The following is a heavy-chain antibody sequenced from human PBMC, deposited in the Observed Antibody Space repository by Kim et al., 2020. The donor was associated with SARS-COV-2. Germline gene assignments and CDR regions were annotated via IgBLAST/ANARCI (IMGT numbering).Heavy chain of an antibody. CDR2: EGSET. Sequence: EGSETYYVDSVKGRFTISRDNAKNSLYLQMNSLTAEDTAVYYCARWGSSGWGQGTLVTVSS. CDR3: ARWGSSG. V-gene: IGHV3-7*01. D-gene: IGHD3-16*01. J-gene: IGHJ4*02.